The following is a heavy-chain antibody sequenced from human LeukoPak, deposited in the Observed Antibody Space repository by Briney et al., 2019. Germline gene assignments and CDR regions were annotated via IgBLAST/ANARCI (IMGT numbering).Heavy chain of an antibody. V-gene: IGHV1-18*01. D-gene: IGHD6-19*01. CDR1: GGTFSSYA. CDR3: ARVGIAVAGRKSSFDY. J-gene: IGHJ4*02. Sequence: GASVKVSCKASGGTFSSYAISWVRQAPGQGLEWMGWISAYNGNTNYAQKLQGRVTMTTDTSTSTAYMELRSLRSDDTAVYYCARVGIAVAGRKSSFDYWGQGTLVTVSS. CDR2: ISAYNGNT.